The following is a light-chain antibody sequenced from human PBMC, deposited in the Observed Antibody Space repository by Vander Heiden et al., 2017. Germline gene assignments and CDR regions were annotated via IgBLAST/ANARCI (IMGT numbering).Light chain of an antibody. V-gene: IGLV2-14*01. CDR1: SSDVGGYNY. Sequence: QSALTQPASVSGSHGQSITISCTGTSSDVGGYNYVSWYQQHPGKARKLMIYEVSNRPSGVSNRFSGSKSGNTASLTISGLQAEDEADYYCSSYTSSSTLEFGGGTKLTVL. J-gene: IGLJ3*02. CDR3: SSYTSSSTLE. CDR2: EVS.